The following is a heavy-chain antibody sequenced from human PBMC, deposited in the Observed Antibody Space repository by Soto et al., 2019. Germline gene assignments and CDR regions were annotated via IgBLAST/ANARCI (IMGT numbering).Heavy chain of an antibody. Sequence: QVQLVQSGAEVKKPGSSVKVSCKASGGTFSSYAISWVRQAPGQGLEWMGGIIPIFGAANYAQKFQGRVTITADESTSTAYMELSSLRSEDTAVYYCASTMRAFYDFWSGYKVYFDYWGQGTLVTVSS. V-gene: IGHV1-69*01. CDR1: GGTFSSYA. D-gene: IGHD3-3*01. J-gene: IGHJ4*02. CDR3: ASTMRAFYDFWSGYKVYFDY. CDR2: IIPIFGAA.